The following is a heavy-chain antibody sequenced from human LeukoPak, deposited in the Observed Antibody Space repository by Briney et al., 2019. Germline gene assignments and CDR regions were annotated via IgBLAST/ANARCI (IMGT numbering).Heavy chain of an antibody. CDR2: IYYNGGT. D-gene: IGHD5-18*01. V-gene: IGHV4-59*01. Sequence: SETLSLTCTVSGGSMNSFYWSWIRQPPGKGLEWIGYIYYNGGTNYNPSLKSRVTISEDTSKNQFSLRVSSMTAADTAVYYCARALPSRGYSYGYFDYWGQGTQVAVSS. CDR1: GGSMNSFY. CDR3: ARALPSRGYSYGYFDY. J-gene: IGHJ4*02.